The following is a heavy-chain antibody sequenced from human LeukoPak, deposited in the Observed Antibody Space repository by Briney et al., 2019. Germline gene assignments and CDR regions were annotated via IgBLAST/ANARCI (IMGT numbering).Heavy chain of an antibody. CDR1: GFTFDDYG. CDR3: VKDSNYDFWSGYYKGFDN. J-gene: IGHJ4*02. V-gene: IGHV3-20*04. CDR2: ISRDCGRT. Sequence: PGGSLILSCAASGFTSGFTFDDYGMNWVRQVPGKGLEWVSGISRDCGRTGYADSVQGRFTISRDNSRNSLHLQMNSLRVEDTAFYYCVKDSNYDFWSGYYKGFDNWGQGTLVTVSS. D-gene: IGHD3-3*01.